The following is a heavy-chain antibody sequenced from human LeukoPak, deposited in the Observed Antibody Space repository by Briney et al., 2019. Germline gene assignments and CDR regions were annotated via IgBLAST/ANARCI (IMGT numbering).Heavy chain of an antibody. Sequence: GESLKISCKGSGYSFTSYWIGWVRQIPGKGLEGMGIIYPGDSDTRYSPSFQGQVTISAEKSISTAYLQWSSLKASDTAMYYCASSEYSSSSTVDYWGQGTLVTVSS. CDR3: ASSEYSSSSTVDY. V-gene: IGHV5-51*01. J-gene: IGHJ4*02. D-gene: IGHD6-6*01. CDR2: IYPGDSDT. CDR1: GYSFTSYW.